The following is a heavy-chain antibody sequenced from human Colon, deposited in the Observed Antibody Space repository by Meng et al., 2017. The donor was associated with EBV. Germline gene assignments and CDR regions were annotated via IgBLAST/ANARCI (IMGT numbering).Heavy chain of an antibody. CDR2: IYNSGRS. CDR3: VREYSSGCPVGY. CDR1: GGSISSSTNY. D-gene: IGHD6-19*01. J-gene: IGHJ4*02. V-gene: IGHV4-39*07. Sequence: QLQLQKSGPGLVKPSETLSLTCTVSGGSISSSTNYWGWICQPPGKGLEWIGTIYNSGRSYYNPSLKGRVTMSVDTSKNQFSLNLNSVTAADTAVYYCVREYSSGCPVGYWGQGTLVSLL.